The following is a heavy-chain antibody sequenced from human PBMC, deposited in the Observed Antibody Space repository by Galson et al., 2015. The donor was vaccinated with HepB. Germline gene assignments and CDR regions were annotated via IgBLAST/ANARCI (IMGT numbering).Heavy chain of an antibody. J-gene: IGHJ5*02. D-gene: IGHD6-13*01. CDR2: IYTSGST. CDR3: ARDLYSSTSDGNWFDP. Sequence: LSLTCAVYGGSFSGYYWSWIRQPAGKGLEWIGRIYTSGSTNYNPSLKSRVTMSVDTSKNQFSLKLSSVTAADTAVYYCARDLYSSTSDGNWFDPWGQGTLVTVSS. CDR1: GGSFSGYY. V-gene: IGHV4-4*07.